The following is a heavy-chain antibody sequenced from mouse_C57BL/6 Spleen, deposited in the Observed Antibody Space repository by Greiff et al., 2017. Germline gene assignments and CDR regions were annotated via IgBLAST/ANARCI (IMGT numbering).Heavy chain of an antibody. CDR3: AGPGSTVVSTSYFDY. CDR2: ISSGSSTL. CDR1: GFTFSDSG. V-gene: IGHV5-17*01. J-gene: IGHJ2*01. Sequence: EVKLEESGGGLVKPGGSLKLSCAASGFTFSDSGMHWVRQAPEKGLEWVAYISSGSSTLYSADTVKGRFTLSRDNAKNTLFLQMTSLRSEDTAIYYCAGPGSTVVSTSYFDYWGQGTTLTVSS. D-gene: IGHD1-1*01.